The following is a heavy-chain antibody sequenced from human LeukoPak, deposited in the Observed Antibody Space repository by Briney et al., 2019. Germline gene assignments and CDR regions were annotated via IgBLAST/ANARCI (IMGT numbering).Heavy chain of an antibody. V-gene: IGHV3-23*01. CDR3: AKVYCSSPRCFLSFDY. CDR2: IPYRAGKS. Sequence: GGSLSLSCSTSGFTFKNFALSWVRQAPGKGLEWVATIPYRAGKSYYADSVQGRFSISRDDSAKTVYLHLNSLRAGDTAIDYCAKVYCSSPRCFLSFDYWRQGRLVTVSS. J-gene: IGHJ4*02. D-gene: IGHD2-2*01. CDR1: GFTFKNFA.